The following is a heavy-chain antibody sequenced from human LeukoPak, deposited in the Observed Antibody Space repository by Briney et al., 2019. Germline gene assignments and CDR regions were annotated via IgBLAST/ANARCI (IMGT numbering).Heavy chain of an antibody. CDR3: ARDQLYCSGGYCYKDY. V-gene: IGHV3-74*01. CDR1: GFTFSRYW. Sequence: GGSLRLSCAASGFTFSRYWMHWVRQAPGKGLVWVSRINSDGTSTSYADSVKGRFTISRDNAKNTLYLQMNSLRAEDTAVYYCARDQLYCSGGYCYKDYWGQGTLVTVSP. J-gene: IGHJ4*02. D-gene: IGHD2-15*01. CDR2: INSDGTST.